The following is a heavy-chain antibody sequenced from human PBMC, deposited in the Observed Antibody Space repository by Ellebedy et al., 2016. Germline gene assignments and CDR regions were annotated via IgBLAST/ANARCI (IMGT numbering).Heavy chain of an antibody. CDR1: GFTFSSYD. V-gene: IGHV3-13*01. D-gene: IGHD2-21*02. Sequence: GESLKISCAASGFTFSSYDMHWVRQATGKGLEWVSAIGTPGDTYYTDSVKGRFTIPRENAENSLYLQMKSLRAGDTAVYYCARALRGVEVATRGAFDIWGQGTMVTVSS. J-gene: IGHJ3*02. CDR2: IGTPGDT. CDR3: ARALRGVEVATRGAFDI.